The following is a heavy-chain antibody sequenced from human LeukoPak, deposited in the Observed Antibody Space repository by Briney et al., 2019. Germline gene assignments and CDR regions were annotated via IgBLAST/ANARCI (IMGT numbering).Heavy chain of an antibody. Sequence: PSETLSLTCTVSGCSISSSSYYWGWIRQPPGKGLEWIGSIYYSGSTYYIPSLKSRVTISVDTSKNQFSLKLSSVTAADTAVYYCARADYDYVWGSYRPDHYFDYWGQGTLVTVSS. D-gene: IGHD3-16*02. CDR1: GCSISSSSYY. V-gene: IGHV4-39*07. J-gene: IGHJ4*02. CDR2: IYYSGST. CDR3: ARADYDYVWGSYRPDHYFDY.